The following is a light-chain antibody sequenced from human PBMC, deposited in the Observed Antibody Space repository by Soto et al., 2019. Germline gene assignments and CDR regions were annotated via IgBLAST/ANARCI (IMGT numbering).Light chain of an antibody. J-gene: IGKJ4*01. V-gene: IGKV3-20*01. CDR3: QQYGSSPLT. CDR2: GAS. CDR1: ESGSDNY. Sequence: EIVLTQSPGTLSLSPGERATLSCRASESGSDNYLAWYQQRSGQAPRLVIYGASSRASAVPDRFSGSGSGADFNLTNSRLEPEDFAVYYCQQYGSSPLTFGGGTKVEIK.